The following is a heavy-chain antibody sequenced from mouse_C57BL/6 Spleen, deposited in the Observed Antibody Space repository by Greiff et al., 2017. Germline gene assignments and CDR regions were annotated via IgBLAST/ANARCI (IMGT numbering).Heavy chain of an antibody. CDR3: ARECFRYYGSSYYFDY. Sequence: VQLQQSGAELARPGASVKLSCKASGYTFTSYGISWVKQRTGQGLEWIGEIYPRSGNTYYNEKFKGKATLTADKSSSTAYMELRSLTSEDSAVYFFARECFRYYGSSYYFDYWGQGTTLTVSS. CDR2: IYPRSGNT. V-gene: IGHV1-81*01. J-gene: IGHJ2*01. D-gene: IGHD1-1*01. CDR1: GYTFTSYG.